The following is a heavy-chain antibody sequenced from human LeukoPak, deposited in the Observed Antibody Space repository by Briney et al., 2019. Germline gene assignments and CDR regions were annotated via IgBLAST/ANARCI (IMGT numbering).Heavy chain of an antibody. D-gene: IGHD3-16*02. V-gene: IGHV4-59*01. CDR3: AREEVNDYVWGSYRCFDY. J-gene: IGHJ4*02. Sequence: SETLSLTCTVSGGSISSYYWSWIRQPPGKGLEWIGYIYYSGSTNYNPSLKSRVIISVDTSKNQVSLKLSSVSTADTAVYYCAREEVNDYVWGSYRCFDYWGQGTLVTVSS. CDR2: IYYSGST. CDR1: GGSISSYY.